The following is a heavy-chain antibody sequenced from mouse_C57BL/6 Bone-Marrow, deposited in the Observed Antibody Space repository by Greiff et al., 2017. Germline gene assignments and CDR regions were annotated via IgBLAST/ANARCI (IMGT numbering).Heavy chain of an antibody. CDR1: GYAFSSYW. D-gene: IGHD2-3*01. V-gene: IGHV1-80*01. J-gene: IGHJ1*03. Sequence: VQLKESGAELVKPGASVKISCKASGYAFSSYWMNWVKQRPGKGLEWIGQIYPGDGDTNYNGKFKGKATLTADKSSSTAYMQLSSLTSEDAAVYFCARSGDGYYDWYFDVWGTGTTVTVSS. CDR3: ARSGDGYYDWYFDV. CDR2: IYPGDGDT.